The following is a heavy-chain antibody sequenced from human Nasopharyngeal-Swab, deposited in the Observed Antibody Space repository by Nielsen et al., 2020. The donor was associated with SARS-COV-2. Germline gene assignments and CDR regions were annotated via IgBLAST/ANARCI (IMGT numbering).Heavy chain of an antibody. CDR2: ISYDGSVK. J-gene: IGHJ5*02. Sequence: WIRQPPGKGLEWVALISYDGSVKYLGDSVKGRFTVSRDNVKDTLSLQMNSLKPDDTAIYYCAKPSIILMRYATSTLYLHHWGQGTPVTVSS. CDR3: AKPSIILMRYATSTLYLHH. V-gene: IGHV3-30*18. D-gene: IGHD2-2*01.